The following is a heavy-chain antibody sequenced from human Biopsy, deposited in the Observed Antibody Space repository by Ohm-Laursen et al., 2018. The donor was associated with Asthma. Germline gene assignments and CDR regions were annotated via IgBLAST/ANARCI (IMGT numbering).Heavy chain of an antibody. CDR1: GSSINIGDYY. D-gene: IGHD4-17*01. J-gene: IGHJ5*02. CDR2: IYYGGST. CDR3: ARTTYGDDGFDP. Sequence: TLSLTCTVSGSSINIGDYYWSWIRQHPVKGLEWIGYIYYGGSTYYNPSLKSRVSISLDTSKNQFSLSLTSVTAADTAVYYCARTTYGDDGFDPWGQGTLVTVSS. V-gene: IGHV4-31*03.